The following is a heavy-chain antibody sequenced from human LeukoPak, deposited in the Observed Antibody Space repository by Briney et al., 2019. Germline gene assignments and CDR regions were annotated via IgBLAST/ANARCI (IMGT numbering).Heavy chain of an antibody. Sequence: ASVEVSCKASGYTFTGYYMHWVRQAPGQGLEWMGWINPNSGGTNYAQKFQGRVTMTRDTSISTAYMELSRLRSDDTAVYYCARAPVVVITSVDYWGQGTLVTVSS. CDR3: ARAPVVVITSVDY. V-gene: IGHV1-2*02. CDR2: INPNSGGT. CDR1: GYTFTGYY. D-gene: IGHD3-22*01. J-gene: IGHJ4*02.